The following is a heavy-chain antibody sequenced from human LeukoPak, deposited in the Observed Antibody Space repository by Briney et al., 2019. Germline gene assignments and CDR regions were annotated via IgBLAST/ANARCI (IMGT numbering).Heavy chain of an antibody. CDR1: GFTVSSNY. CDR3: ARASGSYHRIDY. J-gene: IGHJ4*02. CDR2: IYSGGST. D-gene: IGHD1-26*01. V-gene: IGHV3-66*01. Sequence: PGGSLRLSCAAPGFTVSSNYMSWVRQAPGKGLEWVSVIYSGGSTYYADSVKGRFTISRDNSKNTLYLQMNSLRAEDTAVYYCARASGSYHRIDYWGQGTLVTVSS.